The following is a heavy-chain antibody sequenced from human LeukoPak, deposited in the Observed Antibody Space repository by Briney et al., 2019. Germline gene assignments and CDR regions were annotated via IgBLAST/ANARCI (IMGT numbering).Heavy chain of an antibody. D-gene: IGHD3-10*01. CDR1: GYTFTGHY. CDR3: ARDWGYYGSGNYFFDY. V-gene: IGHV1-2*02. CDR2: INPNSGAR. J-gene: IGHJ4*02. Sequence: ASVKVSCKTSGYTFTGHYMNWVRQAPGQGLEWIGWINPNSGARKYAQKVQGTVTMTRDTSISTVYMELSRLGSDDTAVYYCARDWGYYGSGNYFFDYWGQGTLVTVSS.